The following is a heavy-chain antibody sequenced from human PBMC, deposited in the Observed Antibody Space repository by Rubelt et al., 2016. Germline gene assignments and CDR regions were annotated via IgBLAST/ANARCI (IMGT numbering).Heavy chain of an antibody. CDR3: AHVDYKNWFDP. Sequence: QITLKESGPTLVKPTQTLTLTCTFSGFSLSTSGVGVGWIRQPPGKALEWLALIYWNDDKRYSPSLKSRLTITKETSKNQVVLTMTSMDPVDTATYYCAHVDYKNWFDPWGQGTLVTVSS. V-gene: IGHV2-5*01. CDR2: IYWNDDK. D-gene: IGHD4-11*01. CDR1: GFSLSTSGVG. J-gene: IGHJ5*02.